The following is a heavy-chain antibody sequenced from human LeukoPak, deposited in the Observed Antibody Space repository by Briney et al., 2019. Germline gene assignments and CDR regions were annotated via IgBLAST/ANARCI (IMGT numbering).Heavy chain of an antibody. V-gene: IGHV3-48*03. D-gene: IGHD3-10*01. Sequence: PVGTPRLSRAASGVAFTSYEMNCVRQAPGKGLEWVSYISSSGSTIYYADTVKGRFTISRDNTKNSLYLQMNSLRAEDTAVYYWASTGRDYYYGMDVWGQGTTVTVSS. CDR2: ISSSGSTI. J-gene: IGHJ6*02. CDR3: ASTGRDYYYGMDV. CDR1: GVAFTSYE.